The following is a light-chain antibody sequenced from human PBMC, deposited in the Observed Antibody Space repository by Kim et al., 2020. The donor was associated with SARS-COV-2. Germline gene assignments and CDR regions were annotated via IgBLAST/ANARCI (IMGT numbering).Light chain of an antibody. Sequence: PGERATRSCSARQSVSSTFAWYQQKPGQAPRLLIYGASTRATGIPARFSGSGSGTEFTLTISSLQSEDFAVYYCQQYNNWPPAMYTFGQGTKLEI. CDR3: QQYNNWPPAMYT. CDR2: GAS. V-gene: IGKV3-15*01. CDR1: QSVSST. J-gene: IGKJ2*01.